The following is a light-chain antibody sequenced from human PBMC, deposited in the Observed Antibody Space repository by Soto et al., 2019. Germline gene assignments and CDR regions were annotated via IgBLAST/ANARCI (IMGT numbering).Light chain of an antibody. Sequence: DLVMTQSPDSLAVSLGERATIICKSSQSVLFASKNYLAWYQQKPGQAPRLLIYWASTRESGVPDRFSGRGSGTDFTLIISSLQAEDVAVHFCQQYHSPPLTFGQGTKVDIK. CDR1: QSVLFASKNY. CDR3: QQYHSPPLT. CDR2: WAS. V-gene: IGKV4-1*01. J-gene: IGKJ1*01.